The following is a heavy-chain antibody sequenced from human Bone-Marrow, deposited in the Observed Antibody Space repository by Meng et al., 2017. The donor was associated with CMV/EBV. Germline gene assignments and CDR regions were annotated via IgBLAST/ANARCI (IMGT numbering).Heavy chain of an antibody. CDR3: AKDIGPNTYYYYGMDV. Sequence: SLKISCAASGFTFDDYAMHWVRQAPGKGLEWVSGISWNSGSIGYADSVKGRFTISRDNAKNSLYLQMNSLRAEDTALYYCAKDIGPNTYYYYGMDVWGQGTTVTGSS. V-gene: IGHV3-9*01. CDR2: ISWNSGSI. D-gene: IGHD2-8*01. CDR1: GFTFDDYA. J-gene: IGHJ6*01.